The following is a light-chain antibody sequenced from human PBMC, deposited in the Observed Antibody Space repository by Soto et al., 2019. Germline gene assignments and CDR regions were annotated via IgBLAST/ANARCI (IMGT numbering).Light chain of an antibody. CDR2: RNY. CDR1: SSNIGSNY. V-gene: IGLV1-47*01. J-gene: IGLJ3*02. Sequence: QSVLSQAPSASGTPGQRVTISCSGSSSNIGSNYVFWYQQLPGTAPKVLIYRNYHRPSGVPDRFSGSKSGSSASLAISGLRSEDEADYYCAAWDDSLRGWVFGGGTQLTVL. CDR3: AAWDDSLRGWV.